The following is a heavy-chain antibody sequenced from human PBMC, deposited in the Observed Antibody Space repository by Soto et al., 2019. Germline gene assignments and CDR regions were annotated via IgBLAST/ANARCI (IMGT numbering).Heavy chain of an antibody. V-gene: IGHV1-18*01. D-gene: IGHD3-16*01. J-gene: IGHJ3*02. CDR3: AREGVMTTANDAFDI. CDR1: GYTFTSNG. Sequence: ASVKVSCKACGYTFTSNGVSWVRQAPGQGLEWMGWISAYNGNTNYAQKLQGRVTMTTDTSTSTAYMELRSLRSDDTAVYYCAREGVMTTANDAFDIWGQGTMVTVSS. CDR2: ISAYNGNT.